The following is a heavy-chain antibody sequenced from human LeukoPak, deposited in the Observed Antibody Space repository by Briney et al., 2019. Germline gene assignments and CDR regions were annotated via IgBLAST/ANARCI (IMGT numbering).Heavy chain of an antibody. Sequence: SETLSLTCTVSGGSITSSGYYWGWIRQPPGKGLDWIGNFYYSGSTYYNPSLKSRVTISVDTSKNQFSLQLSSVTAADTAVYYCARSNIVVVPAATGWYFDLWGRGTLVTVSS. J-gene: IGHJ2*01. V-gene: IGHV4-39*01. D-gene: IGHD2-2*01. CDR3: ARSNIVVVPAATGWYFDL. CDR1: GGSITSSGYY. CDR2: FYYSGST.